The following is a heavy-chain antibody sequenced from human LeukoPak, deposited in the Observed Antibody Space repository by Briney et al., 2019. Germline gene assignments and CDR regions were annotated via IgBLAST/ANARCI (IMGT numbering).Heavy chain of an antibody. J-gene: IGHJ4*02. CDR3: ARELYCSGGSCYSFLDY. CDR1: GGSISSYY. D-gene: IGHD2-15*01. V-gene: IGHV4-59*01. CDR2: IYYSGST. Sequence: SETLSLTCTGSGGSISSYYWSWIRQPPGKGLEWIGYIYYSGSTNYNPSLKSRVTISVDTSKNQFSLKLSSVTAADTAVYYCARELYCSGGSCYSFLDYWGQGTLVTVSS.